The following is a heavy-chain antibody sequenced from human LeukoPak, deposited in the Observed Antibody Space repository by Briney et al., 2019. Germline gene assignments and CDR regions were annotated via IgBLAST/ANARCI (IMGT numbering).Heavy chain of an antibody. CDR3: AELGITMIGGV. V-gene: IGHV3-48*03. D-gene: IGHD3-10*02. CDR1: RFTFSSYE. CDR2: ISSSGSTI. Sequence: GGSLRLSCTASRFTFSSYEMNWVRQAPGQGLEWVSYISSSGSTIYYADSVKGRFTISRDNAKNSLYLQMNSLRAEDTAVYYCAELGITMIGGVWGKGTTVTISS. J-gene: IGHJ6*04.